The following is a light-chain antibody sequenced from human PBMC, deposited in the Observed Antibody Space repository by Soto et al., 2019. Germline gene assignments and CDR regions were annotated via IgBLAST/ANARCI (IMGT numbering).Light chain of an antibody. V-gene: IGKV3-11*01. CDR3: QQRSNWYT. CDR1: QSVSSY. Sequence: EIVLTQSPATLSLSPGERATLSCRASQSVSSYLAWYQQKPGQAPRLLIYDASNRATGIPARFSGSGSRTDFTITISSLEPEDFAVYYCQQRSNWYTFGQGTKLEIK. J-gene: IGKJ2*01. CDR2: DAS.